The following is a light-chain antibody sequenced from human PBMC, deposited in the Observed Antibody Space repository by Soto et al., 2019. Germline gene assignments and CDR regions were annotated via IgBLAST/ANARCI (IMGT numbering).Light chain of an antibody. CDR1: TGDVGGYSI. V-gene: IGLV2-11*01. Sequence: QSALTQPGSVSGTPGRCVAISGTGTTGDVGGYSIFSWSQHHPGKPPKLMLYNVNRRPSGVPDRFSGSKSGNTASLTISGLQAEYEADYYCCSYGGTFVVLAEGTKVTVL. J-gene: IGLJ2*01. CDR2: NVN. CDR3: CSYGGTFVV.